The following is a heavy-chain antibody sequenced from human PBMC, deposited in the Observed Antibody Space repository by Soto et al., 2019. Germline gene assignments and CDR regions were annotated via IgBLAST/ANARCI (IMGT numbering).Heavy chain of an antibody. CDR2: FDPEDGET. Sequence: ASVKVSCKVSGYTLTELSMHWVRQAPGKGLEWMGGFDPEDGETIYAQKFQGRVTMTKDTSTDTAYMELSSLRSEDTAVYYCASSKTSYYGMDVWGQGTTVTVSS. V-gene: IGHV1-24*01. CDR3: ASSKTSYYGMDV. CDR1: GYTLTELS. J-gene: IGHJ6*02. D-gene: IGHD1-7*01.